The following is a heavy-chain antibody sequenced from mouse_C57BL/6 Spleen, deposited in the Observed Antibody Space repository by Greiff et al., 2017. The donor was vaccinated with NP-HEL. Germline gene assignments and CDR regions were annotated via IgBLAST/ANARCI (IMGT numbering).Heavy chain of an antibody. CDR2: ISSGSSTI. J-gene: IGHJ2*01. Sequence: EVLGLDSGGGLVKPGGSLKLSCAASGFTFSAYGMHWVRQAPEKGLEWVAYISSGSSTIYYADTVKGRFTISRDNAKNTLFLQMTSLRSEDTAVYYCARDYYGSSFGYWGQGTTLTVSS. CDR3: ARDYYGSSFGY. D-gene: IGHD1-1*01. V-gene: IGHV5-17*01. CDR1: GFTFSAYG.